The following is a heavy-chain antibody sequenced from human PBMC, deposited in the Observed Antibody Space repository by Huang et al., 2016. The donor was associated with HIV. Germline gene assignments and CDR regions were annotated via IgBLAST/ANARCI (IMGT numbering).Heavy chain of an antibody. D-gene: IGHD1-1*01. CDR3: ARERMMSWLDDHDAFDI. CDR1: GGSFSGYY. CDR2: INHSGRT. J-gene: IGHJ3*02. Sequence: QVQLQQWGAGLLKPSETLSLTCAVYGGSFSGYYWGWIRQSPGKGLEWIGEINHSGRTNNNPSLKSRLTISVDTSKNQFSLKLSSVTAADTAVYYWARERMMSWLDDHDAFDIWGQGTMVTVSS. V-gene: IGHV4-34*01.